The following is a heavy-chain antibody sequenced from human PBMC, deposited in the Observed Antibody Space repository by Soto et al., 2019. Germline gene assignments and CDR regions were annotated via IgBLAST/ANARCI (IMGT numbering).Heavy chain of an antibody. CDR2: ITGRGAGT. V-gene: IGHV3-23*01. D-gene: IGHD3-16*01. CDR1: GLSFSNYA. J-gene: IGHJ4*02. Sequence: EVQMLESGGGLVQPVGSLRLSCAASGLSFSNYAMSWVRQARGKGREWVSAITGRGAGTYYADSMKGRFTISRDNSKNTPYLQVNSLRAEDTAVYYCAKGFYEGTATPPFDYWGQGTLVTVSS. CDR3: AKGFYEGTATPPFDY.